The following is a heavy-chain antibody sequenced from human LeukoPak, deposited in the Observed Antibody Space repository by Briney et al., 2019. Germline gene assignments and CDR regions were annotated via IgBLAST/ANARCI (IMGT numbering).Heavy chain of an antibody. CDR3: ATSSGWYGRGYWYFDL. CDR1: GYTFTDYY. Sequence: ASVKVPCKVSGYTFTDYYMHWVQQAPGKGLEWMGLVDPEDGETIYAEKFQGRVTITADTSTDTAYMELSSLRSEDTAVYYCATSSGWYGRGYWYFDLWGRGTLVTVSS. J-gene: IGHJ2*01. CDR2: VDPEDGET. V-gene: IGHV1-69-2*01. D-gene: IGHD6-19*01.